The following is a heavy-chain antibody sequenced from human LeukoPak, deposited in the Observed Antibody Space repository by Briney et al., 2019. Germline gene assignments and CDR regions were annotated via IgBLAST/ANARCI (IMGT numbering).Heavy chain of an antibody. CDR1: GFTFNTYA. Sequence: GGSLRLSCAASGFTFNTYAIHWARQAPGKGLEWVSFISWNADTTNYADSVKGRFTISRDNAKNTLYLQMNSLKAEDTALYYCVRDLSTKESSDYWGQGTLVTVSS. D-gene: IGHD2-2*01. V-gene: IGHV3-30-3*01. CDR2: ISWNADTT. CDR3: VRDLSTKESSDY. J-gene: IGHJ4*02.